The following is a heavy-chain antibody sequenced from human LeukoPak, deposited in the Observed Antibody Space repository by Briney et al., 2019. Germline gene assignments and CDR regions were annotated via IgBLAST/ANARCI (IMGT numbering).Heavy chain of an antibody. CDR2: IYYSGST. Sequence: KSSQTLSLTCTVSGGSISSGDYYWSWIRQPPGKGLEWIGYIYYSGSTNYNPSLKSRVTMSVDTSKNQFSLKLSSVTAADTAVYYCAREDSSSEWYFDYWGQGTLVTVSS. CDR1: GGSISSGDYY. CDR3: AREDSSSEWYFDY. D-gene: IGHD6-13*01. J-gene: IGHJ4*02. V-gene: IGHV4-30-4*01.